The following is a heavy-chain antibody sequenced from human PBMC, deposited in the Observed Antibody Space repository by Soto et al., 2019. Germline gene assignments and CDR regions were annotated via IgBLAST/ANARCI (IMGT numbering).Heavy chain of an antibody. J-gene: IGHJ3*01. V-gene: IGHV2-5*01. CDR2: IYWNDDK. D-gene: IGHD3-3*01. CDR3: PHRSFANDAFDV. Sequence: QITLKESGPTLVKPTQTLTLTCTFSGFSLSTSGVGVGWIRQPPGKALEWLALIYWNDDKHYSPSLKSRLTIAKDTCKNELVLTMTNMVPVDTATYYCPHRSFANDAFDVWGQGTMVTVSS. CDR1: GFSLSTSGVG.